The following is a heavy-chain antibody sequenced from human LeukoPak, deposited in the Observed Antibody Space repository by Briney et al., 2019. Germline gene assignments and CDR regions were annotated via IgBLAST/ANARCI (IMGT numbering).Heavy chain of an antibody. Sequence: ASVKVSCKASGYTFTGYYMHWVRQAPGQGLEWMGWINPNSGGTNYQGRVTMTRDTSISTAYMELSSLRSEDTAVYYCARTVTTWEKLDYWGQGTLVTVSS. CDR3: ARTVTTWEKLDY. V-gene: IGHV1-2*02. CDR2: INPNSGGT. CDR1: GYTFTGYY. D-gene: IGHD4-17*01. J-gene: IGHJ4*02.